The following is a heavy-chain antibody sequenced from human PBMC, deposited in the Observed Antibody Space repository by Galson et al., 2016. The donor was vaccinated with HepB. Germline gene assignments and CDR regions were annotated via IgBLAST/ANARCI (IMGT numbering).Heavy chain of an antibody. CDR2: IHSSSSTI. J-gene: IGHJ4*02. CDR1: GFTFSSFS. V-gene: IGHV3-48*01. D-gene: IGHD1-26*01. CDR3: ATYSGSYRLGY. Sequence: SLRLSCAASGFTFSSFSMNWVRQAPGKGLEWASYIHSSSSTIYYADSVKGQFTISRDNARNSLYLQMNSLRAEDTAVYYCATYSGSYRLGYWGQGTLVTVSS.